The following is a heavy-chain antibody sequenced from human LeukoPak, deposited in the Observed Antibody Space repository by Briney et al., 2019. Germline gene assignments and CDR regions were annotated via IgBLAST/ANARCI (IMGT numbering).Heavy chain of an antibody. Sequence: PSETLSLTCTVSGGSINSYYWSWIRQPPGKGLEWIGAIYYSGRTNYNPSLKSRVTVSVDTSKNQFSLKLSSVTAADTAVYHCARRDGYCSSSSCYFARFDPWGQGTLVTVSS. V-gene: IGHV4-59*08. CDR2: IYYSGRT. D-gene: IGHD2-2*01. CDR1: GGSINSYY. J-gene: IGHJ5*02. CDR3: ARRDGYCSSSSCYFARFDP.